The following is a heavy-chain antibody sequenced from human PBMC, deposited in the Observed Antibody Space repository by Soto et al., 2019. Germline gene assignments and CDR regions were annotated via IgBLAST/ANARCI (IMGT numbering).Heavy chain of an antibody. V-gene: IGHV1-69*06. J-gene: IGHJ4*02. CDR3: AREVVTETTLGYFDF. D-gene: IGHD2-21*02. CDR1: GGSFSSDA. CDR2: IIPMFDTT. Sequence: SVKVSCKASGGSFSSDAITWVRQAPGQGLEWIGEIIPMFDTTNYAPEFQGRVTITADTATTTVYMEVNRLTPDDTAVYYCAREVVTETTLGYFDFWGQGAMVTVSS.